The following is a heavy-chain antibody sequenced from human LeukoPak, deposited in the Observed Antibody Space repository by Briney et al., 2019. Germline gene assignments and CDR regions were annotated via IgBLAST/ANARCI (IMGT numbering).Heavy chain of an antibody. D-gene: IGHD1-26*01. CDR1: GFTFSSYS. V-gene: IGHV3-21*01. CDR2: ISSSSSYI. CDR3: ARVASGTLYGMDV. J-gene: IGHJ6*02. Sequence: GGSLRLSCAASGFTFSSYSMNWVRQAPGEGLEWVSSISSSSSYIYYADSVKGRFTISRDNAKNSLYLQMNSLRAEDTAVYYCARVASGTLYGMDVWGQGTTVTVSS.